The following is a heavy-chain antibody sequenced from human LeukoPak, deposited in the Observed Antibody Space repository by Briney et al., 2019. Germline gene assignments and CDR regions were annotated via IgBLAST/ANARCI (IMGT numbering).Heavy chain of an antibody. J-gene: IGHJ4*02. CDR1: GGSISSGGYY. D-gene: IGHD6-19*01. Sequence: SETLSLTCTVSGGSISSGGYYWSWIRQPPGKGLEWIGYIYHSGSTYYNPSLKSRVTISVDTSKNQFSLKLSSVTAADTAVYYCASYTVAGWVYFDYWGQGTLVTVSS. CDR2: IYHSGST. V-gene: IGHV4-30-2*01. CDR3: ASYTVAGWVYFDY.